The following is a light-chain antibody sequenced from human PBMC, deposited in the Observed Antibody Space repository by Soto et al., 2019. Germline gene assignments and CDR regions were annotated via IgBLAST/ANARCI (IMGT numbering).Light chain of an antibody. J-gene: IGKJ1*01. Sequence: DIQMTQSPSTLSASVGDRVTITCRASQSISIWLAWYHQKPGKSPKLXXFDASSLQSGVPPRFSGRGSGTEFTLTISNLQPEDFATYYCLQHNSFPRTFGQGTKV. CDR1: QSISIW. CDR2: DAS. V-gene: IGKV1-5*01. CDR3: LQHNSFPRT.